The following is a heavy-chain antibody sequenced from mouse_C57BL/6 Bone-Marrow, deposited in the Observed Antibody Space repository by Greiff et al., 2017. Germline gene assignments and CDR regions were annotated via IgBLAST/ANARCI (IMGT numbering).Heavy chain of an antibody. CDR2: ISSGGSYT. Sequence: DVQLVESGGDLVKPGGSLKLSCAASGFTFSSYGMSWVRQTPDKRLEWVGTISSGGSYTYYPNSVEGRFTISGDNAKNTQYLQMSSLKSEDTAMYYCARQTFGYWGQGTSVTVSS. V-gene: IGHV5-6*01. CDR3: ARQTFGY. CDR1: GFTFSSYG. J-gene: IGHJ4*01.